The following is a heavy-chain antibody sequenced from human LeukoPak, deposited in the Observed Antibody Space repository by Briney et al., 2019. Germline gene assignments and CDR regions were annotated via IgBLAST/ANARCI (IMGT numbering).Heavy chain of an antibody. J-gene: IGHJ3*02. CDR1: GFTFNNYA. D-gene: IGHD2/OR15-2a*01. Sequence: PGGSLRLSCAASGFTFNNYAMNWVRQTPGGRLEWVSFIGISSGPLLYADSVKGRFTFSRDNARNTLSLQMNSLRADDTAMYYCVRDLFPDAFDIWGQGTRVTVSS. CDR2: IGISSGPL. CDR3: VRDLFPDAFDI. V-gene: IGHV3-48*04.